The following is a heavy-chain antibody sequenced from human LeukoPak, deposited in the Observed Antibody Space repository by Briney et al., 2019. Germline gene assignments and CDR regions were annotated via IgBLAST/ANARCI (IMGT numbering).Heavy chain of an antibody. D-gene: IGHD1-26*01. CDR3: ARRVYSGSYNWYFDL. Sequence: SETLSLTCTVSGGSISTSTYYWGWIRQPPGKGLEWIGSISYSGSTYNNPSLKSRVTISVDTSKNQFSLKLNSVTAPDTAVYYCARRVYSGSYNWYFDLWGRGTLVTVSS. V-gene: IGHV4-39*01. J-gene: IGHJ2*01. CDR2: ISYSGST. CDR1: GGSISTSTYY.